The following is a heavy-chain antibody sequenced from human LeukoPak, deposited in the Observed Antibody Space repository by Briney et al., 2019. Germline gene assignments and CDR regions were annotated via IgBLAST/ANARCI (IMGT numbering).Heavy chain of an antibody. D-gene: IGHD1-26*01. CDR3: ASDFSGSYPLDY. CDR2: INPNSDCT. J-gene: IGHJ4*02. V-gene: IGHV1-2*02. CDR1: VYTFTGYY. Sequence: ASVKVSCKASVYTFTGYYMHGVRQAPGQGLDWMGWINPNSDCTNYAQKFQGRVTMTRATYISTAYMELSRLRSDDTAVYYCASDFSGSYPLDYWGQGTLVTVSS.